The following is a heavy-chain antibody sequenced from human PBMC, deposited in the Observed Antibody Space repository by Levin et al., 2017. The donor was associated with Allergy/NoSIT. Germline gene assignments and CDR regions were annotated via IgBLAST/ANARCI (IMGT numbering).Heavy chain of an antibody. CDR3: ARDGSSGWYGYYFDY. CDR2: IWYDGSNK. V-gene: IGHV3-33*01. Sequence: GGSLRLSCAASGFTFSSYGMHWVRQAPGKGLEWVAVIWYDGSNKYYADSVKGRFTISRDNSKNTLYLQMNSLRAEDTAVYYCARDGSSGWYGYYFDYWGQGTLVTVSS. CDR1: GFTFSSYG. J-gene: IGHJ4*02. D-gene: IGHD6-19*01.